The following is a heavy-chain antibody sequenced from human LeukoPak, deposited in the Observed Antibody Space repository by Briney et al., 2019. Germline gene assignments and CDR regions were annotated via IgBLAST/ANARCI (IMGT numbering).Heavy chain of an antibody. CDR3: ARVSSTLYNWFDP. CDR2: IYSGDNT. Sequence: GGSLRLSCAASGFIVSSNSMTWVRQAPGKGLEWVSLIYSGDNTYYADSVKGRFTISRDNSKNTLYLQMNSLRAEDTAVHYCARVSSTLYNWFDPWGQGTLVTVSS. D-gene: IGHD6-13*01. J-gene: IGHJ5*02. V-gene: IGHV3-66*01. CDR1: GFIVSSNS.